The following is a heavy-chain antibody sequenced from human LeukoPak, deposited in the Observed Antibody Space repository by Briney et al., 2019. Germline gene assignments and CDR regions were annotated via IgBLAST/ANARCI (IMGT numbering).Heavy chain of an antibody. V-gene: IGHV3-74*01. J-gene: IGHJ4*02. CDR2: INPDGTGT. D-gene: IGHD6-13*01. CDR1: GFMFSDFW. Sequence: PGGSLRLPCAASGFMFSDFWMFWVRQAPGKGLVWVSQINPDGTGTTYGDSAKGRFTVSRDNVKNTMFLQMNGLTVEDTAVYFCARGTAETAGIDYWGQGPLISVSA. CDR3: ARGTAETAGIDY.